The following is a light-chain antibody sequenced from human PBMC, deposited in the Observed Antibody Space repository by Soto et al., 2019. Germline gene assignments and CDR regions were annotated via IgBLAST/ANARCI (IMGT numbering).Light chain of an antibody. Sequence: DIPMTQSPSSVSASVGDRVTITCRASQGINSWLAWYQQKPGKAPKLLIYTASTLQSGVPSRFSGSESGTDFTLTISNLQPEDSATYFCQQAYNFPYTFGQGTKLEIK. V-gene: IGKV1D-12*01. CDR3: QQAYNFPYT. CDR1: QGINSW. J-gene: IGKJ2*01. CDR2: TAS.